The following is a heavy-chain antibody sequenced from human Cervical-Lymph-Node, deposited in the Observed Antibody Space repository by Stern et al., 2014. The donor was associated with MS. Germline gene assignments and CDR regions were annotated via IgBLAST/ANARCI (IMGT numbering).Heavy chain of an antibody. Sequence: VQLVESGAEVEKPGSSVRVSCKVSGGTFRSSAINWVRQAPGHGLEWLGGIIPVFDTASYAQQFQGRVMLTADVSTSTVYMELTSLRSEDTAVYYCARVGSQNFEYWGQGTLVTVSS. CDR3: ARVGSQNFEY. CDR2: IIPVFDTA. V-gene: IGHV1-69*01. J-gene: IGHJ4*02. CDR1: GGTFRSSA.